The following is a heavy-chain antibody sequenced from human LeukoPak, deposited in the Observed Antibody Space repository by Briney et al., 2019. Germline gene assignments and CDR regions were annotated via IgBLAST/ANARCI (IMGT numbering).Heavy chain of an antibody. J-gene: IGHJ5*02. CDR3: ARGGLVVPAAIQVWFDP. CDR1: GGTFSSYA. Sequence: SVKVSCKASGGTFSSYAISWVRQAPGQGLEWMGRIIPILGIANYAQKFQGRVTITADKSTSTAYMELSSLRSEDTAVYYCARGGLVVPAAIQVWFDPWGQGTLVTVSS. D-gene: IGHD2-2*02. CDR2: IIPILGIA. V-gene: IGHV1-69*04.